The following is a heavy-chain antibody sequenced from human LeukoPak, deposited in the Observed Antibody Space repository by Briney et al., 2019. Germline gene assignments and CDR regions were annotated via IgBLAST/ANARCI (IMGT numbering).Heavy chain of an antibody. CDR1: GGSISSYY. CDR3: ATSAYTSGWYGV. J-gene: IGHJ4*02. Sequence: SETLSLTCTVSGGSISSYYWSWIRQPPGKGLEWIGYIYYSGDTNYNPSLKSRVTISVDTSKNQFSLKLSSVTAADPAVYYCATSAYTSGWYGVWGQGTLVTVSS. D-gene: IGHD6-19*01. V-gene: IGHV4-59*08. CDR2: IYYSGDT.